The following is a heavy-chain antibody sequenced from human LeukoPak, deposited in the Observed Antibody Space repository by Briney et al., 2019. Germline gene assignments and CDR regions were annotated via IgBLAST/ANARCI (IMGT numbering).Heavy chain of an antibody. CDR3: ATPNDAFNI. V-gene: IGHV4-4*02. CDR2: IHYRGGT. Sequence: PSGTLSLTCAVSGGSISNENWWSWVRQPPGKGLEWIGEIHYRGGTSYNPSLRSRVTISVDTSKNQFSLKMTSVTAADTAVYYCATPNDAFNIWGQGTMVTVSS. J-gene: IGHJ3*02. CDR1: GGSISNENW.